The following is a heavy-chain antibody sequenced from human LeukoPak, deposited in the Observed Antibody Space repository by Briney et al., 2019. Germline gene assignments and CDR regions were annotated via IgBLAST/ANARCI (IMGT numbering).Heavy chain of an antibody. CDR2: INHSGST. V-gene: IGHV4-38-2*02. Sequence: SETLSLTCTVSGYSISSGYYWSWIRQPPGKGLEWIGEINHSGSTNYNPSLKSRVTISVDTSKNQFSLKLSSVTAADTAVYYCARRRMGYSSGWPPDYWGQGTLVTVSS. J-gene: IGHJ4*02. CDR1: GYSISSGYY. D-gene: IGHD6-19*01. CDR3: ARRRMGYSSGWPPDY.